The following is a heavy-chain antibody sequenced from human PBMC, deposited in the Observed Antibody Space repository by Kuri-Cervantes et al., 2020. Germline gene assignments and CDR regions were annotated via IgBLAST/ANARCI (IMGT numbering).Heavy chain of an antibody. D-gene: IGHD1-26*01. CDR3: AKEGVGATPAFFDY. Sequence: GESLKISCAASGFTFSNYAMYWLRQAPGKGLGWVSAISGSGGSTYYADSVKGRFTISRDNSKNTLYLQMNSLRAEDTAVYYCAKEGVGATPAFFDYWGQGTLVTVSS. CDR2: ISGSGGST. J-gene: IGHJ4*02. V-gene: IGHV3-23*01. CDR1: GFTFSNYA.